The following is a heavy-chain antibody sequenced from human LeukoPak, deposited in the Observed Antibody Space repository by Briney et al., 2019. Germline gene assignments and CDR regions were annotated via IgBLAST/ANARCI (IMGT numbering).Heavy chain of an antibody. CDR2: INHSGST. J-gene: IGHJ6*03. Sequence: PSETLSLTCTVSGGSISSSSYYWGWIRQPPGKGLEWIGEINHSGSTNYNPSLKSRVTVSLDTSKNQFSLKLRSVTAADTAMYFCARGRTGYQLLPTKKYDHYYYIDVWGKGTTVTVSS. CDR1: GGSISSSSYY. CDR3: ARGRTGYQLLPTKKYDHYYYIDV. V-gene: IGHV4-39*07. D-gene: IGHD2-2*01.